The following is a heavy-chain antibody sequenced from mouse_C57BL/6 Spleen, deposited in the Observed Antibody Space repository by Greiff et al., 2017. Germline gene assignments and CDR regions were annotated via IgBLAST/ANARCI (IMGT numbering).Heavy chain of an antibody. CDR3: ARYYYGSSLDY. J-gene: IGHJ2*01. CDR2: ISSGSSTI. Sequence: EVKLMESGGGLVKPGGSLKLSCAASGFTFSDYGMHWVRQAPEKGLEWVAYISSGSSTIYYADTVKGRFTISRDNAKNTLCLQMTSLRSEDTAMYYCARYYYGSSLDYWGQGTTLTVSS. V-gene: IGHV5-17*01. D-gene: IGHD1-1*01. CDR1: GFTFSDYG.